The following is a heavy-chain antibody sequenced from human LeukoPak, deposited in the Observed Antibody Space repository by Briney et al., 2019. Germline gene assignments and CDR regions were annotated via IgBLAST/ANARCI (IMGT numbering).Heavy chain of an antibody. V-gene: IGHV4-59*01. D-gene: IGHD3-9*01. J-gene: IGHJ5*02. CDR1: GGSISSYY. CDR2: IYYSGST. CDR3: AREITMFYPTNWFDP. Sequence: PSETLSLTCTVSGGSISSYYWSCIRQTPGKGLEWIGYIYYSGSTNYNPSLKSRVTISVDTSKNQFSLKLSSVTAADTAVYYCAREITMFYPTNWFDPWGQGTLVTVSS.